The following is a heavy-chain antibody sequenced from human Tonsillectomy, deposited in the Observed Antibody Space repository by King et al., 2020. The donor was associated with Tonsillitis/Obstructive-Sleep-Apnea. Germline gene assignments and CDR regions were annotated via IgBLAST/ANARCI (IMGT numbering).Heavy chain of an antibody. Sequence: VQLVESGGGLVQPGGSLRLSCAASGFTFSSYAMSWVRQAPGKGLEWVSAISGSGGSTYYADSVKGRFTISRDNSKNTLYLQMNSLRAEDTAVYYCAKDWRYYYDSSGYYGYWGQGTLVTVSS. CDR1: GFTFSSYA. CDR3: AKDWRYYYDSSGYYGY. CDR2: ISGSGGST. J-gene: IGHJ4*02. V-gene: IGHV3-23*04. D-gene: IGHD3-22*01.